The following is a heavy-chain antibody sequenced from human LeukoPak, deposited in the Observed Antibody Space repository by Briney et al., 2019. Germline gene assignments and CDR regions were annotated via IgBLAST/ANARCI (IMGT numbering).Heavy chain of an antibody. CDR3: ARYSSGWYDY. V-gene: IGHV3-21*01. J-gene: IGHJ4*02. CDR2: ISSSRSYI. CDR1: GFTFSNSW. Sequence: GGSLTLSCAASGFTFSNSWMNWVRQAPGKGLEWVSYISSSRSYIYDADSVKGRFTISRDNDKHSLYLQMNGLRAEDTAVYYCARYSSGWYDYWSQGTLVIVSS. D-gene: IGHD6-19*01.